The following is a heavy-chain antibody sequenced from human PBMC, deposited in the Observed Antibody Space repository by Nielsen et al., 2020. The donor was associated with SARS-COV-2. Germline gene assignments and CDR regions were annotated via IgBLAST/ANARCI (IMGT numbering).Heavy chain of an antibody. D-gene: IGHD2-8*01. J-gene: IGHJ4*02. CDR2: INEDGSEK. CDR1: GFTFSSYG. V-gene: IGHV3-7*04. CDR3: ARARYADY. Sequence: GGSLRLSCAASGFTFSSYGMHWVRQTPGKGLEWVANINEDGSEKNFVDSVKSRFTISRDNAKNSLYLDMNSLRVEDTAVYYCARARYADYWGQGTLVTVSS.